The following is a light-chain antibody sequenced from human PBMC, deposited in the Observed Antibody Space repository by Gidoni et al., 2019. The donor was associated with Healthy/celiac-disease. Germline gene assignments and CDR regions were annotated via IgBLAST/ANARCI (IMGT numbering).Light chain of an antibody. CDR3: QQYGSSPLT. V-gene: IGKV3-20*01. CDR1: QSVSSSY. CDR2: GAS. J-gene: IGKJ4*01. Sequence: IVLTQSPGTLSLSPGERATISCRASQSVSSSYLAWYQQKPGQAPRLLIYGASSRATGIPDRFSGSGSGTDFTITISRLEPEDFAVYYCQQYGSSPLTFGGGTKVEIK.